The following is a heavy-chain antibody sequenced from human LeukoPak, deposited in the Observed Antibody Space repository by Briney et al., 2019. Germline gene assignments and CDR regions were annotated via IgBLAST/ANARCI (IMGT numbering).Heavy chain of an antibody. V-gene: IGHV1-46*01. CDR3: ASPHGISGSYWPYYYYGMDV. CDR1: GYTFTSYY. J-gene: IGHJ6*02. CDR2: INPSGGST. Sequence: ASVKVSCKASGYTFTSYYMHWVRQAPGQGLEWMGIINPSGGSTSYAQKFQGRVTMTRDTSTSTVYMELSSLRSEDTAVYYCASPHGISGSYWPYYYYGMDVWGQGTTVTVSS. D-gene: IGHD1-26*01.